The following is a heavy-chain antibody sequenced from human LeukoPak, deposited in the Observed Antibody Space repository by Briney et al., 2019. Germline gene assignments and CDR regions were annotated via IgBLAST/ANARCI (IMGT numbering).Heavy chain of an antibody. Sequence: GGSLRLSCAASGFTFSSYWMSWVRQAPGKGLEWVADIKQDGSEKYYVDSVKGRFTISRDNAKTSLYLQINSLRAEDTAVYYCARHLSGVTGYTYGRGIDYWGQGTLVTVSS. CDR1: GFTFSSYW. CDR2: IKQDGSEK. J-gene: IGHJ4*02. V-gene: IGHV3-7*01. CDR3: ARHLSGVTGYTYGRGIDY. D-gene: IGHD5-18*01.